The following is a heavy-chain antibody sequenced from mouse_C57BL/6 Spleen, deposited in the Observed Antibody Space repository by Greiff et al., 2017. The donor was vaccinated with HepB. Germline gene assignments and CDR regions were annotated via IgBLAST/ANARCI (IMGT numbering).Heavy chain of an antibody. CDR1: GFTFSSYG. D-gene: IGHD2-12*01. Sequence: EVQLVESGGDLVKPGGSLKLSCAASGFTFSSYGMSWVRQTPDKRLEWVATISSGGSYTYYPDSVKGRFTISRDNAKNTLYLQMSSQKSEDTAMYYCARSYYSDYYFDYWGQGTTLTVSS. CDR2: ISSGGSYT. CDR3: ARSYYSDYYFDY. V-gene: IGHV5-6*01. J-gene: IGHJ2*01.